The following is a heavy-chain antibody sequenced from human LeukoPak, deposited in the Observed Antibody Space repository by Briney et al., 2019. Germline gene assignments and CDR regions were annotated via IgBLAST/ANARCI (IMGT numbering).Heavy chain of an antibody. D-gene: IGHD3-22*01. CDR2: ISGSGGST. Sequence: PGGSLRLSCAASGYTFSSYAMSWVRQAPGKGLEWVSAISGSGGSTYYADSVKGRFTISRDNSKNTLYLQMNSLRAEDTAVYYCAKGITMIVVGDAFDIWGQGTMVTVSS. CDR1: GYTFSSYA. J-gene: IGHJ3*02. V-gene: IGHV3-23*01. CDR3: AKGITMIVVGDAFDI.